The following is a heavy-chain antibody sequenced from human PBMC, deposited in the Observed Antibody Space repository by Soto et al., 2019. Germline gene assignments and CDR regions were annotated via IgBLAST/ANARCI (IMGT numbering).Heavy chain of an antibody. Sequence: GASVKVSCKASGYTFNNYDINWVRQATGQGLEWMGWMNPNSGNTGYAQKFQGRVTMTRNTSISTAYMELSSLRSEDTAVYYCARGGHSGSYNWFDPWGQGTLVTVSS. J-gene: IGHJ5*02. V-gene: IGHV1-8*01. CDR2: MNPNSGNT. CDR1: GYTFNNYD. D-gene: IGHD3-10*01. CDR3: ARGGHSGSYNWFDP.